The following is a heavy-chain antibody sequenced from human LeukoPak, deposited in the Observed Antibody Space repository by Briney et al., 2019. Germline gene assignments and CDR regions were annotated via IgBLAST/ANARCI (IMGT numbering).Heavy chain of an antibody. J-gene: IGHJ4*02. V-gene: IGHV4-34*01. D-gene: IGHD5-12*01. CDR2: INHSGST. CDR1: GGSFSGYY. Sequence: SETLSLTCAVYGGSFSGYYWSWIRQPPGKGLEWIGEINHSGSTNYNPSLKSRVTISVDTSKNQFSLKLSSVTAADTAVYYCARTPLGGGYRFDYWGQGTLVTVSS. CDR3: ARTPLGGGYRFDY.